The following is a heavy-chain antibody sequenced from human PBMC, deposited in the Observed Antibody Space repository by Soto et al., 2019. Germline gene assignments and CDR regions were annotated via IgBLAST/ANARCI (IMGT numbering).Heavy chain of an antibody. Sequence: QVQLQESGPGLVKPSGTLSLTCAVSGGSISSSNWWIWVRQPPGTGLEWIGEIFHSGSTNYNPSLKTRVPISIDQFKNQFSLKLGAMPAADTAVYYCASFGSGGDSGFPPPGGWIDPWGLGTLVTVSS. J-gene: IGHJ5*02. D-gene: IGHD5-12*01. CDR3: ASFGSGGDSGFPPPGGWIDP. V-gene: IGHV4-4*02. CDR2: IFHSGST. CDR1: GGSISSSNW.